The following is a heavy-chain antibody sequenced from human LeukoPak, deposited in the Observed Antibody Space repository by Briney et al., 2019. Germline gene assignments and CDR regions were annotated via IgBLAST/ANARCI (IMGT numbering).Heavy chain of an antibody. D-gene: IGHD6-19*01. CDR2: INHSGST. Sequence: SETLSLTCAVYGGSFSGYYWSWIRQPPGKGLEWIGEINHSGSTNYNPSLKSRVTISVDTSKNQLSLKLSSVTAADTAVYYCARGGYGSGWANFDYWGQGTLVTVSS. J-gene: IGHJ4*02. CDR1: GGSFSGYY. CDR3: ARGGYGSGWANFDY. V-gene: IGHV4-34*01.